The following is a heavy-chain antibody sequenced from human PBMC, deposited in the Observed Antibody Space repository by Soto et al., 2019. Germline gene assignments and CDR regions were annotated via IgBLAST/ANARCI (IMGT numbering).Heavy chain of an antibody. CDR1: GYTFTGYY. Sequence: ASVKVSCKASGYTFTGYYMHWVRQSPGQGLDWMGWINPNSGGTNYAQKFQGRVTMTRDTSISTAYMELSRLRSDDTAVYYCAKVNVVVVASTREYYFDYWGQGTLVPVSP. V-gene: IGHV1-2*02. CDR2: INPNSGGT. CDR3: AKVNVVVVASTREYYFDY. D-gene: IGHD2-15*01. J-gene: IGHJ4*01.